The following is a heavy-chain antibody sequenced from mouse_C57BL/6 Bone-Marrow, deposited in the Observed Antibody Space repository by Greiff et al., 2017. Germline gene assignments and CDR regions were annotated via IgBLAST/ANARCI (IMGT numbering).Heavy chain of an antibody. CDR3: TTDYGSSYPAWFAY. CDR2: IDPENGDT. J-gene: IGHJ3*01. Sequence: EVQLQQSGAELVRPGASVKLSCTASGFNIKDDYMHWVKQRPEQGLEWIGWIDPENGDTEYASKFQGKATITADTSSNTAYLQLSSLTSEDPAVYYCTTDYGSSYPAWFAYWGQGTLVTVSA. D-gene: IGHD1-1*01. CDR1: GFNIKDDY. V-gene: IGHV14-4*01.